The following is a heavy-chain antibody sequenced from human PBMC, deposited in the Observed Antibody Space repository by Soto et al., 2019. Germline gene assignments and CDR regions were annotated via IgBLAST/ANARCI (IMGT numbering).Heavy chain of an antibody. CDR2: ISSKGGST. CDR1: GFTFSSYA. Sequence: EVQLVESGGGLVEPGGSLRLSCPASGFTFSSYAMHWVRQAPGKGLEYVSAISSKGGSTNYATSVKGRFTISRDNSKNTLYLQMGSLRAEDMAVYYCASGPGYYFDYWGQGALVTVSS. J-gene: IGHJ4*02. CDR3: ASGPGYYFDY. V-gene: IGHV3-64*01.